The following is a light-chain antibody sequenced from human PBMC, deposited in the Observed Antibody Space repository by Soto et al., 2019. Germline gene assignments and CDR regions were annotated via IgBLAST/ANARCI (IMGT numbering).Light chain of an antibody. CDR1: SSDVGGCKF. J-gene: IGLJ2*01. Sequence: QSALTQPPSASGSPGQSVTISCTGTSSDVGGCKFVSWYQQYPGKAPKLIISEVSKRTSGVPDRCSGFKSGNTASLTVSGRHADEDADYSCCSCAASNNHFVFGAGTKLTVL. CDR3: CSCAASNNHFV. CDR2: EVS. V-gene: IGLV2-8*01.